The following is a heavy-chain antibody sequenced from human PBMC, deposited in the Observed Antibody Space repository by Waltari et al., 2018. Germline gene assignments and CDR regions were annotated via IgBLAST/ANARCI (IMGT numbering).Heavy chain of an antibody. D-gene: IGHD2-15*01. Sequence: QVQLVQSGAEVKNPGAPVKVSCKASGYTFTSHVINWVRQATGRGPEWMGWMDPNMGDTGFAQKFQGRLTMTRNTSISTVYMEMSSLKSEDTAVYYCARSGGTRFSLIKQYYGMDVWGQGTTVTVSS. V-gene: IGHV1-8*01. CDR3: ARSGGTRFSLIKQYYGMDV. J-gene: IGHJ6*02. CDR2: MDPNMGDT. CDR1: GYTFTSHV.